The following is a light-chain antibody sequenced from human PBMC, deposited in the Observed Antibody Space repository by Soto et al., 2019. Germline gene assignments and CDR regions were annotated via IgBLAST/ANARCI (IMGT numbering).Light chain of an antibody. Sequence: EIVVTQSPATLSLSPGERATLSCRASQSVSSYLAWYQQKPGQSPRLLIYDASNRATGIPARFSGSGSETDFTLTISSLEPEDFAVYYCQQRSNWPWTFGQGTKVEIK. CDR2: DAS. CDR1: QSVSSY. V-gene: IGKV3-11*01. J-gene: IGKJ1*01. CDR3: QQRSNWPWT.